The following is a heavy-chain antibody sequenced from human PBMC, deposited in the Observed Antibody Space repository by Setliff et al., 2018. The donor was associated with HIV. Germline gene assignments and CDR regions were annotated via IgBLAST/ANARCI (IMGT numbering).Heavy chain of an antibody. J-gene: IGHJ6*03. Sequence: SETMSLTCNVSGGSIGSYHWAWIRQSPGKGLEYIGNIRHSGYTNYNPSLKSRLNMSVDTSNYQISLKLTAVTAADTAVYYCAREFSERSPNPDHYYYYMDVWGKGTTVTVSS. CDR3: AREFSERSPNPDHYYYYMDV. CDR1: GGSIGSYH. V-gene: IGHV4-59*01. CDR2: IRHSGYT. D-gene: IGHD6-19*01.